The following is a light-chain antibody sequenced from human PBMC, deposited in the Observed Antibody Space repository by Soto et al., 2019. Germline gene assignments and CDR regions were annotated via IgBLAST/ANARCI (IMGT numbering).Light chain of an antibody. CDR3: SSYTSSSTYVV. J-gene: IGLJ2*01. V-gene: IGLV2-14*01. CDR2: DVS. CDR1: SSDVGGYND. Sequence: QSALTQPASVSGSPGQSITISCTGTSSDVGGYNDVSWYQQHPGKAPKLMIYDVSNRPTGVSNRFSGSKFGNTAALTISGLQAEDEADYYCSSYTSSSTYVVFGGGTKLTVL.